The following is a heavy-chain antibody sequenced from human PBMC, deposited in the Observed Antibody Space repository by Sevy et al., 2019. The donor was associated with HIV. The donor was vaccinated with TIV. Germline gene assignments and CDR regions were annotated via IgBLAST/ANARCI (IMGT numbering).Heavy chain of an antibody. D-gene: IGHD3-3*01. CDR1: GFSFGTYA. CDR2: IWYDGTKQ. CDR3: ARGPDTEISLENVLRSFEWLFRENSFDY. Sequence: LTCAASGFSFGTYAMHWVRQAPGKGLEWVAVIWYDGTKQYYADSVKGRLTVSRDNSKNTVFLHMNALRAEDTVVYYCARGPDTEISLENVLRSFEWLFRENSFDYWGQGTLVTVSS. J-gene: IGHJ4*02. V-gene: IGHV3-30*04.